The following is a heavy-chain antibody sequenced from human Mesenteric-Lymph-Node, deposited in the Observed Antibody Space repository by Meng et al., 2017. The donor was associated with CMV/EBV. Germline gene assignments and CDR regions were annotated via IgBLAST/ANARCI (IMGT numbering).Heavy chain of an antibody. J-gene: IGHJ2*01. Sequence: TVSGGSVTSGSYYWSRIRQPPGKGLEWMGFIYYSGSTNYNPSLESRLTISIDTSKKQFSLKLSSVTAADTAVYYCARVLWDYWYFDLWGRGTLVTVSS. CDR1: GGSVTSGSYY. CDR2: IYYSGST. CDR3: ARVLWDYWYFDL. D-gene: IGHD1-26*01. V-gene: IGHV4-61*01.